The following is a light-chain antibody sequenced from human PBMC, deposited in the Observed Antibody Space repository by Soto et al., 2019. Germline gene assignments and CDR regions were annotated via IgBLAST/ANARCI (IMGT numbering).Light chain of an antibody. CDR2: DVN. CDR3: SSYTGSSTFV. V-gene: IGLV2-14*01. CDR1: SSDVGGYDY. J-gene: IGLJ1*01. Sequence: QSVLTQPASVSGSPGQSITISCTGTSSDVGGYDYVSWYQQLPGKAPKLLIYDVNNRPSGVSHRFSGSKSGNTASLTISGLQAEDEAEYYCSSYTGSSTFVFGTGTKVAVL.